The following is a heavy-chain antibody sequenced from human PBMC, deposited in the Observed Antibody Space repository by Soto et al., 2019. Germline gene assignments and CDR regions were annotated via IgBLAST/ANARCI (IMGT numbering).Heavy chain of an antibody. J-gene: IGHJ4*02. Sequence: QVQLVQSGAEVKQPGSSVKVSCKASGGIFSTYAISWLRQAPGQGLEWMGGIIPLFGTPNYAQRFQVRGTITAGESTSTAYMELSRLRSEDTDVYYCARDGDDYGSGNCWNRVDFWGQGTLVTVSS. D-gene: IGHD3-10*01. CDR2: IIPLFGTP. CDR3: ARDGDDYGSGNCWNRVDF. V-gene: IGHV1-69*01. CDR1: GGIFSTYA.